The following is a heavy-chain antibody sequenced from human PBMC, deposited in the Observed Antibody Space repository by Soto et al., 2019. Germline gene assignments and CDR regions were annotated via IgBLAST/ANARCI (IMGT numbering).Heavy chain of an antibody. CDR3: AKXSRVGSGYHYYYYGMDV. J-gene: IGHJ6*02. D-gene: IGHD3-3*01. CDR2: ISYDGSNK. CDR1: GFTFSSYG. Sequence: GGSLRLSCAASGFTFSSYGMHWVRQAPGKGLEWVAVISYDGSNKYYADSVKGRFTISRDNSKNTLYLQMNSLRAEDTAVYYCAKXSRVGSGYHYYYYGMDVWGQGTTVTVSS. V-gene: IGHV3-30*18.